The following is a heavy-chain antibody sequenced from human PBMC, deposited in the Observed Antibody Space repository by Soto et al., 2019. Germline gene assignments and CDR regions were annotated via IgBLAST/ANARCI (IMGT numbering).Heavy chain of an antibody. CDR3: ARAPDYSNFFVIDY. J-gene: IGHJ4*02. CDR1: GGSISSGGYY. CDR2: IYYSGST. Sequence: SETLSLTCTVSGGSISSGGYYWSWIRQHPGKGLEWIGYIYYSGSTYYNPSLKSRVTISVDTSKNQFSLKLSSVTAADTAVYYCARAPDYSNFFVIDYWGQGTLVTVSS. D-gene: IGHD4-4*01. V-gene: IGHV4-31*03.